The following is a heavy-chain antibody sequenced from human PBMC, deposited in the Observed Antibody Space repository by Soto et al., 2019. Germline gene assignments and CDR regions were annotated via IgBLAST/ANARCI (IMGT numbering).Heavy chain of an antibody. V-gene: IGHV1-18*04. CDR3: AMDYGDRPEYFKH. CDR1: GYTFTSYG. J-gene: IGHJ1*01. Sequence: QVQLVQSGPDLKRPGASMKVSCKGSGYTFTSYGISWVRQAPGQGLEWMAWISPLKGRTQYSQKAQGRVTLSTDTSSNTAYMEMTTLRVDDTPVYYSAMDYGDRPEYFKHWGQGTLLTVS. CDR2: ISPLKGRT. D-gene: IGHD4-17*01.